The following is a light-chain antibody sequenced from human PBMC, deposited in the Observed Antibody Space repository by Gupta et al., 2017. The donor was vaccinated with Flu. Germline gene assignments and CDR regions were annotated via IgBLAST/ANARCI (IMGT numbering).Light chain of an antibody. J-gene: IGKJ1*01. Sequence: CLGERVTINCKSSQSVLYSSNNKNCLAWYQQKSGQPPKLLIYWASTRESGVPDRLSGSGSGTDFTLTISSLQAEDVAVYYCQQYYSSPWTFGQGTKVEIK. V-gene: IGKV4-1*01. CDR2: WAS. CDR3: QQYYSSPWT. CDR1: QSVLYSSNNKNC.